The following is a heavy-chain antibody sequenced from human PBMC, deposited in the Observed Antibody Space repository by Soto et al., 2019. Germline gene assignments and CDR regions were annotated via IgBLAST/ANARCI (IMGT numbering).Heavy chain of an antibody. J-gene: IGHJ2*01. V-gene: IGHV3-23*01. CDR1: GFTFSAYA. CDR3: AKFEGHPLEYWYLDF. D-gene: IGHD1-1*01. Sequence: EVQLLESGGGLVLPGGSLRLSCAASGFTFSAYAMGWVRQAPGKGLEWVSTIHGGGGATHYADSVKGRFTISRDDSKNTPYAQMNSLRAEDTAVYYCAKFEGHPLEYWYLDFWGRGTLVTVSS. CDR2: IHGGGGAT.